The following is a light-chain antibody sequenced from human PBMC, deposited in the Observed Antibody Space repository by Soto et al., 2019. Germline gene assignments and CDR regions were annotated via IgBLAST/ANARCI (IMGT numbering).Light chain of an antibody. J-gene: IGKJ2*01. CDR2: GAS. CDR1: QSVRNSY. Sequence: EILLTQSPGTLSLSPGERATLSCRASQSVRNSYLAWYQQKPGQAPRLLIYGASGRATGIPDRFSGSGSGTDFTVTISRLEPEDFEVYYCQQYGSSPYTFGQGTKLEI. V-gene: IGKV3-20*01. CDR3: QQYGSSPYT.